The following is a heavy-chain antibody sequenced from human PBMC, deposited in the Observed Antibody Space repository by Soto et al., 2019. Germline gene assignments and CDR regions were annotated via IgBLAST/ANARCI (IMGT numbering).Heavy chain of an antibody. V-gene: IGHV4-59*01. D-gene: IGHD1-26*01. J-gene: IGHJ6*03. CDR2: IYYSGST. CDR3: ARVRRERLGGAMDV. Sequence: SETLSLTCTVSGGSISSYYWSWIRQPPGKGLEWIGYIYYSGSTNYNPSLKSRVTISVDTSKNQFSLKLSSVTAADTAVYYCARVRRERLGGAMDVWGKGTTVTVSS. CDR1: GGSISSYY.